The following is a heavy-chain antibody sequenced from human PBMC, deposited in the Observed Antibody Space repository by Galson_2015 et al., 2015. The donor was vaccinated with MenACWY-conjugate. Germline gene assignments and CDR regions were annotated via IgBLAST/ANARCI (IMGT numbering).Heavy chain of an antibody. CDR1: GFNFNMYS. CDR2: ISYDGKDK. D-gene: IGHD3-22*01. V-gene: IGHV3-30*01. Sequence: SLRLSCAASGFNFNMYSLHWIGQAPGKGLEWVAVISYDGKDKFYGDSVKGRFIILRDNSKNTVYLQMNSLRGEDTGVYFCARVGQERRTLLPNFDGWGQGTRVTVSS. J-gene: IGHJ4*02. CDR3: ARVGQERRTLLPNFDG.